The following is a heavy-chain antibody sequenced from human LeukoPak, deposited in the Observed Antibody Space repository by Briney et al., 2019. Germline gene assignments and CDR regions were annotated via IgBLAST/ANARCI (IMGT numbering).Heavy chain of an antibody. V-gene: IGHV4-30-4*08. Sequence: SETLSLTCTVSGGSIGSGDYYWSWLRQPPGKGLEWLGYIYYSGSTYYNPSLKSRVTISVDTSKNQFSLKLSSVTAADTAVYYCARASGYSAGWGQGTLVTVSS. D-gene: IGHD5-18*01. J-gene: IGHJ4*02. CDR2: IYYSGST. CDR1: GGSIGSGDYY. CDR3: ARASGYSAG.